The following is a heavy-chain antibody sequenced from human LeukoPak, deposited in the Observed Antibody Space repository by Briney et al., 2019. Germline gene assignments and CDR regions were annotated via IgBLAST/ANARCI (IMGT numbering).Heavy chain of an antibody. CDR3: ASNGGNSGTFLQLDY. J-gene: IGHJ4*02. CDR1: GITVSTTY. V-gene: IGHV3-66*02. D-gene: IGHD1-26*01. Sequence: GGSLSLSCAASGITVSTTYMTWVRQAPGKGLEWFSVIYSGGNTYHIDSVKGRFPIFRENSENTLYLQMNSLRAEDTAVYYCASNGGNSGTFLQLDYWGQGTLVTVSS. CDR2: IYSGGNT.